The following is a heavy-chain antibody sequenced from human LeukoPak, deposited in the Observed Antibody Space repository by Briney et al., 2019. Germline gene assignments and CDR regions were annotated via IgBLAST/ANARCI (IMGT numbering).Heavy chain of an antibody. Sequence: SQTLSLTCAISGDRVSGNSAAWNWIRQSPSRGLEWLGRTFYRSKWSNEYAVYVKSRITINPDTSKNQFSLQLTSVTPEDTAVYYCARADNWSGGRAFDIWGQGTMVTVSS. CDR3: ARADNWSGGRAFDI. CDR1: GDRVSGNSAA. CDR2: TFYRSKWSN. J-gene: IGHJ3*02. D-gene: IGHD1-1*01. V-gene: IGHV6-1*01.